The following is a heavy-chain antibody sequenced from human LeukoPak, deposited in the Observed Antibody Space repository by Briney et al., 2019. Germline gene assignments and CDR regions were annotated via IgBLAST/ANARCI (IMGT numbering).Heavy chain of an antibody. V-gene: IGHV3-9*01. D-gene: IGHD6-19*01. CDR1: GFTFNDYA. J-gene: IGHJ5*02. CDR3: AKDIRSSGLMMWFDP. CDR2: ISWNSGSI. Sequence: PGRSLRLSCATSGFTFNDYAMYWVRQAPGKGLEWVSGISWNSGSIGYADSVKGRFTISRDNAKNSLYLQMNSLRAEDTALYYCAKDIRSSGLMMWFDPWGRGTLVTVSS.